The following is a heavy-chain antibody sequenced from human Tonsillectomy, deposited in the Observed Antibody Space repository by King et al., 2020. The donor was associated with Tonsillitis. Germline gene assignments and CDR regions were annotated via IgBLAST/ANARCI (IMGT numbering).Heavy chain of an antibody. J-gene: IGHJ4*02. D-gene: IGHD4-23*01. V-gene: IGHV3-7*03. CDR1: GLTFSSYW. Sequence: VQLVESGGGLVQPGGSLRLSCAVSGLTFSSYWMSWVRQAPGKGLEWVANINQNGGEKYYVDSVKGRFTISRYNAKNSLYLQMNSLRPDDTAVYYCARDVTFGGKYWGPGTLVTVSS. CDR3: ARDVTFGGKY. CDR2: INQNGGEK.